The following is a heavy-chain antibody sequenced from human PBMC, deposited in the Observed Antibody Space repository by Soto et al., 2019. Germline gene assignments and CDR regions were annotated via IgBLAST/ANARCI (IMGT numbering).Heavy chain of an antibody. V-gene: IGHV4-59*01. CDR2: IHYNGNT. CDR1: GDCISSNY. D-gene: IGHD2-2*03. Sequence: SGALAVTCTVSGDCISSNYWSWIRQPPGKGLEWIGNIHYNGNTKYSPSLKSRVTMSVDTSKNHFSLKLISVTTADTAVYFCAREGNLGRWIQPLDSWGQGTLVTVSS. CDR3: AREGNLGRWIQPLDS. J-gene: IGHJ4*02.